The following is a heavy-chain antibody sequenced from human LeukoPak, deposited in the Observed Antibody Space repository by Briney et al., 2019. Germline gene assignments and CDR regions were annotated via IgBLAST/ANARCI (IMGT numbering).Heavy chain of an antibody. Sequence: GGSLRLSCAASGFTFSSYAMSWVRQAPGKGLEWVSAISGSGGSTYYADSVKGRFTISRDNSKNTLYLQMNSLRAEDTAVYYCAKAKYYYDSSGYWGVVGHSYYFDYWGQGTLVTVSS. D-gene: IGHD3-22*01. CDR2: ISGSGGST. V-gene: IGHV3-23*01. CDR1: GFTFSSYA. J-gene: IGHJ4*02. CDR3: AKAKYYYDSSGYWGVVGHSYYFDY.